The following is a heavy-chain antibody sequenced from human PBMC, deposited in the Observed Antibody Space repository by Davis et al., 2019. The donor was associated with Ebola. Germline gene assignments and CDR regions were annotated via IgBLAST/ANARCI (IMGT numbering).Heavy chain of an antibody. Sequence: PGGSLRLSCAVYGGSFSGYYWSWIRQPPGKGLEWIGEINHSGSTNYNPSLKSRVTISVDTSKNQFSLKLSSVTAADTAVYYCARGRIVVVPAATWFDPWGQGTLVTVSS. CDR3: ARGRIVVVPAATWFDP. CDR1: GGSFSGYY. CDR2: INHSGST. J-gene: IGHJ5*02. D-gene: IGHD2-2*01. V-gene: IGHV4-34*01.